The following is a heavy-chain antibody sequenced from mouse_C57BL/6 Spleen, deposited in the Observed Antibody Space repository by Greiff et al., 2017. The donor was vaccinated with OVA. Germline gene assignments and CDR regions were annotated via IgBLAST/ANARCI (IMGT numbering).Heavy chain of an antibody. Sequence: QVHVKQSGAELVRPGTSVKVSCKASGYAFTNYLIEWVKQRPGQGLEWIGVINPGSGGTNYNEKFKGKATLTADKSSSTAYMQLSSLTSEDSAVYFCARDYYGTPYFDYWGQGTTLTVSS. CDR2: INPGSGGT. CDR1: GYAFTNYL. J-gene: IGHJ2*01. D-gene: IGHD1-1*01. CDR3: ARDYYGTPYFDY. V-gene: IGHV1-54*01.